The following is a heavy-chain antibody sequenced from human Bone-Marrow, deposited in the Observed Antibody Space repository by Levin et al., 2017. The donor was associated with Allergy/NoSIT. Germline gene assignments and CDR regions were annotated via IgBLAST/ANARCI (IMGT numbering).Heavy chain of an antibody. V-gene: IGHV4-61*02. Sequence: PSETLSLTCTVSGGSISSGSYYWSWIRQPAGKGLEWIGRIYTSGSTNYNPSLKSRVTISVDTSKNQFSLKLSSVTAADTAVYYCARDLIQRSYYGAGSDVNMDVWGKGTTVTVSS. CDR2: IYTSGST. CDR1: GGSISSGSYY. D-gene: IGHD3-10*01. J-gene: IGHJ6*04. CDR3: ARDLIQRSYYGAGSDVNMDV.